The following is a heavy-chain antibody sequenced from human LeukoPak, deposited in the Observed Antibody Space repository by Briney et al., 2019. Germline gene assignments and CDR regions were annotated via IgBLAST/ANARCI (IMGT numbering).Heavy chain of an antibody. CDR3: ARVGFYYDSSGYYFPDY. Sequence: ASVKVSCKASGYTFTGYYMHWVRQAPGQGLEWMGWISAYNGNTNYAQKLQGRVTMTTDTSTSTAYMELRSLRSDDTAVYYCARVGFYYDSSGYYFPDYWGQGTLVTVSS. CDR2: ISAYNGNT. D-gene: IGHD3-22*01. CDR1: GYTFTGYY. J-gene: IGHJ4*02. V-gene: IGHV1-18*04.